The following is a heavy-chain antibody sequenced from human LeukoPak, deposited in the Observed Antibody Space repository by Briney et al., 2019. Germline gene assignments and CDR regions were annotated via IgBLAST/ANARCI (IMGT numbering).Heavy chain of an antibody. D-gene: IGHD6-13*01. Sequence: GGSLRLSCAASVFTVSSSYMSWVRQAPGKGLEWVSLIYSGGSTFYADSVKVRFTISIDNSKNTLFLQMNSLRAEDTAVYYCARVPAAGRELFDSWGQGTLVTVSS. CDR2: IYSGGST. CDR3: ARVPAAGRELFDS. CDR1: VFTVSSSY. J-gene: IGHJ4*02. V-gene: IGHV3-66*01.